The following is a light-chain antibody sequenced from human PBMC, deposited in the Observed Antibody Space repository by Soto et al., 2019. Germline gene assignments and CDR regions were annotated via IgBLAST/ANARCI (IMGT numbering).Light chain of an antibody. Sequence: QSVLTQPASVSGSPGQSITISCTGTRSDIGNYNYVSWYQQHPGKAPKLMIYGVSDRPSGVPNRFSGSKSGNTASLTISGLQADDEADYYCSSYTTRSTQVFGGGTKLTVL. J-gene: IGLJ2*01. CDR1: RSDIGNYNY. CDR3: SSYTTRSTQV. V-gene: IGLV2-14*01. CDR2: GVS.